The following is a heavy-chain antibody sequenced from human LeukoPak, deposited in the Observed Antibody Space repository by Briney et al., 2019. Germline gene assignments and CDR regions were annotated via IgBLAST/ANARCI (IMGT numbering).Heavy chain of an antibody. CDR3: AREVTTVTVKRAFDI. CDR2: VSHDGTYE. D-gene: IGHD4-17*01. J-gene: IGHJ3*02. Sequence: PGRSLRLSCVASGFGISSYAMHWVRQAPGKGLEWVAVVSHDGTYEYYADSVKGRLTISRDISKNTLYLQMNSLRAEDTAVYYCAREVTTVTVKRAFDIWGQGTMVTVSS. V-gene: IGHV3-30*04. CDR1: GFGISSYA.